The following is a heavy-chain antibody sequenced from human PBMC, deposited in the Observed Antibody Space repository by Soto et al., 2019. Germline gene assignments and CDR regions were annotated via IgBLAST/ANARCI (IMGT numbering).Heavy chain of an antibody. CDR2: ISYDGSKK. Sequence: SGFTFSSYAMSWVRQAPGKGLEWVAVISYDGSKKYYADSVKGRFTISRDNSKNTLYLQMNSLRVEDTAVYYCAKGGPFSIAAAGTQWGQGTLVTVSS. CDR3: AKGGPFSIAAAGTQ. J-gene: IGHJ4*02. V-gene: IGHV3-30*18. CDR1: GFTFSSYA. D-gene: IGHD6-13*01.